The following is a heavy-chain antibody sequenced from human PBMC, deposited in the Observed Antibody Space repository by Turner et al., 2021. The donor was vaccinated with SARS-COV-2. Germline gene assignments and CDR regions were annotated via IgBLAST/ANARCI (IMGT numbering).Heavy chain of an antibody. V-gene: IGHV3-33*01. CDR2: IWYDGSNK. J-gene: IGHJ4*02. CDR3: AREGDYGGNSGGFDY. CDR1: GFTFSSHG. Sequence: QVQLVESGGGVVQPGRSLRLSCAASGFTFSSHGMHWVRQAPGKGLEWVAVIWYDGSNKYYADSGKGRLTISRDNSKNTLYLQMNSLRAEDTAVYYCAREGDYGGNSGGFDYWGQGTLVTVSS. D-gene: IGHD4-17*01.